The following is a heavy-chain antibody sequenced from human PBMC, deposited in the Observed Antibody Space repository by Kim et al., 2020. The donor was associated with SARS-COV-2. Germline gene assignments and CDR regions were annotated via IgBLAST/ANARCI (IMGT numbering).Heavy chain of an antibody. CDR3: AKEVGVDGNNDCYYYAMDG. CDR1: GFTFDTYA. V-gene: IGHV3-23*01. J-gene: IGHJ6*02. D-gene: IGHD2-21*01. CDR2: ISGNGINK. Sequence: GGSLRLSCVASGFTFDTYAMSWVRQSPGKGLEWVSVISGNGINKYYADSVRGRFTISRDNSKNTLYLQMNSLRDEDTALYYCAKEVGVDGNNDCYYYAMDGGGQGTAVTLSS.